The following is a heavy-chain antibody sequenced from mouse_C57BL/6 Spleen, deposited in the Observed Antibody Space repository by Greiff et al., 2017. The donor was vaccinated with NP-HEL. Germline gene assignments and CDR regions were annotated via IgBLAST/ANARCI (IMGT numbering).Heavy chain of an antibody. CDR1: SYTFTSYW. J-gene: IGHJ4*01. Sequence: QVQLQQPGAELVMPGASVKLSCKASSYTFTSYWMHWVKQRPGQGLEWIGEIDPSDSYTNYNQKFKGKSTLTVDKSSSTAYMQLSSLTSEDSAVYYCARRGKLTGTMDYWGQGTSVTVSS. D-gene: IGHD4-1*01. CDR2: IDPSDSYT. V-gene: IGHV1-69*01. CDR3: ARRGKLTGTMDY.